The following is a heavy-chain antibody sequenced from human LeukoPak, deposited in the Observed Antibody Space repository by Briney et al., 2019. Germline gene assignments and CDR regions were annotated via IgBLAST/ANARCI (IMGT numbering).Heavy chain of an antibody. Sequence: GGSLRLSCAASGFTFSSYAMSWVRQAPGKGLEWVSAISGSGGSTYYADSVKGRFTISRDNSKNTLYLQMNSLRAEDTAVYYCAKEGAFPSGFWSGYYLYYYYMDVWGKGTTVTVSS. CDR2: ISGSGGST. D-gene: IGHD3-3*01. CDR3: AKEGAFPSGFWSGYYLYYYYMDV. V-gene: IGHV3-23*01. J-gene: IGHJ6*03. CDR1: GFTFSSYA.